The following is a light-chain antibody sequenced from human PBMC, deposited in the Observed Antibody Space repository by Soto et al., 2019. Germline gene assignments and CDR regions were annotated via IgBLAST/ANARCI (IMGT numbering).Light chain of an antibody. CDR3: CSYAGSSTV. CDR1: SSDIGSYNL. V-gene: IGLV2-23*01. J-gene: IGLJ2*01. CDR2: DAS. Sequence: QSALTQPASVSGSPGQSITISCTGTSSDIGSYNLVSWYQQHPGRAPKLMIYDASKRPSGVSNRFSASKSGNTASLTISGLQAEDEADYYCCSYAGSSTVFGGGTKLTVL.